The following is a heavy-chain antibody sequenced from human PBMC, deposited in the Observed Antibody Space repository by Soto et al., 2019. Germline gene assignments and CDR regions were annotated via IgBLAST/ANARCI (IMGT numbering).Heavy chain of an antibody. D-gene: IGHD6-19*01. CDR1: GYTFTSYG. CDR2: ISAYNGNT. J-gene: IGHJ3*02. V-gene: IGHV1-18*01. CDR3: ARVDLIAVARNDAFDI. Sequence: ASVKVSCKASGYTFTSYGISWVRQAPGQGLEWMGWISAYNGNTNYAQKLQGRVTMTTDTSTSTAYMELRSLRSDDTAVYYCARVDLIAVARNDAFDIWGQGTMVTVSS.